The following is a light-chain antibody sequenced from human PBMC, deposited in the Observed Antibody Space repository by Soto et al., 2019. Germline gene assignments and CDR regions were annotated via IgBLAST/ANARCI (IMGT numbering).Light chain of an antibody. CDR1: SSDVGSYDY. CDR2: EVT. V-gene: IGLV2-14*01. J-gene: IGLJ1*01. CDR3: SSHTSVNTRV. Sequence: QSVLTQPASVSGSPGQSIAISCTGTSSDVGSYDYVSWYQQHPDKALKLMIYEVTQRPSGVSNRFSGSKSGNTASLTISGLQAEDEADYYCSSHTSVNTRVFGTGTKVTVL.